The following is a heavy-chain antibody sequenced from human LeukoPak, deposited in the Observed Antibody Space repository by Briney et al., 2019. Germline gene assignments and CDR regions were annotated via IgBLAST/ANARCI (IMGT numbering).Heavy chain of an antibody. CDR2: IKPNSGGT. J-gene: IGHJ4*02. V-gene: IGHV1-2*02. Sequence: ASVKVSCKASGYTFTGYYMHWVRQAPGQGLEWMGWIKPNSGGTNYAQKFQGRVTMTRDTSISTAYMELSRLRSDDTAVYYCARGAAAGTEPFDYWGQGTLVTVSS. CDR1: GYTFTGYY. CDR3: ARGAAAGTEPFDY. D-gene: IGHD6-13*01.